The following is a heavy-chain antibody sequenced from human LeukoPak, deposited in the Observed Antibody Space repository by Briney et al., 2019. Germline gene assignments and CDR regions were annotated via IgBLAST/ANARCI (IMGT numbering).Heavy chain of an antibody. D-gene: IGHD3-10*01. J-gene: IGHJ4*02. Sequence: GGSLRLSCAASGFTSSSYAMSWVSQAPGKGLEWVSAISGSGGSTYYADCVKGRFTISRDNSKNTLYLQMNSLRAEDTAVYYCAKSLSPGMSGFEYWGQGTLVTVSS. CDR3: AKSLSPGMSGFEY. CDR2: ISGSGGST. V-gene: IGHV3-23*01. CDR1: GFTSSSYA.